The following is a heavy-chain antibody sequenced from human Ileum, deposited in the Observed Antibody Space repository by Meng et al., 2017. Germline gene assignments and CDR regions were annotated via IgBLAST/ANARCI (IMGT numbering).Heavy chain of an antibody. J-gene: IGHJ3*01. CDR3: IQRHGGNYYNAFDV. Sequence: SGPTLVKPTQTLTLTCTFSGVSFSTPGVGVGWVRQPPGKALEWLALIYGNDEKRYSPSLKTRLAITKDTSKAQVVLTMTNVDPVDTATYYCIQRHGGNYYNAFDVWGQGTMVTVSS. CDR1: GVSFSTPGVG. V-gene: IGHV2-5*01. CDR2: IYGNDEK. D-gene: IGHD1-26*01.